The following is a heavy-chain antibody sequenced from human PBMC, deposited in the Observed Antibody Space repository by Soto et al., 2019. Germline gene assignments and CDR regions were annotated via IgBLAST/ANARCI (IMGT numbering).Heavy chain of an antibody. CDR3: ARDFNSNRWYEGMDV. CDR1: GFTVSSKY. CDR2: ISSGGTA. V-gene: IGHV3-53*01. Sequence: EVQLVESGGGLIQPGGSLRLSCAASGFTVSSKYMNWVRQAPGKGLEWVSLISSGGTAYYADSVKGRFTISRDNSKNTLFLQMNSLRAEDTAVYYCARDFNSNRWYEGMDVWGQGTTVTVSS. D-gene: IGHD6-13*01. J-gene: IGHJ6*02.